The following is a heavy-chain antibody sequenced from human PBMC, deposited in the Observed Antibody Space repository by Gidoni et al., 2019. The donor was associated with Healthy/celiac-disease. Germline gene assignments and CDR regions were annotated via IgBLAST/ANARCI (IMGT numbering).Heavy chain of an antibody. V-gene: IGHV3-48*02. J-gene: IGHJ6*02. CDR3: ARDIRMWVAAAGTTHYGMDV. D-gene: IGHD6-13*01. Sequence: EVQLVESGGGLVQPGGSLRPSCAPSGFTSSSYSMNRVRPAPGKGLAWVSYISSSSSTKYYADSVKGRFTISRDNAKNSLYLQMNSLRDEDTAVYYCARDIRMWVAAAGTTHYGMDVWGQGTTVTVSS. CDR2: ISSSSSTK. CDR1: GFTSSSYS.